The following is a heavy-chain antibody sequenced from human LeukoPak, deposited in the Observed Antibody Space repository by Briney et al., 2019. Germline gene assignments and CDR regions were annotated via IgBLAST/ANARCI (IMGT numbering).Heavy chain of an antibody. V-gene: IGHV3-74*01. CDR3: ASWVSPYYYYMDV. CDR2: INGSTT. CDR1: GFSFSSSW. Sequence: GGSLRLSCAASGFSFSSSWMHWVRQAPGKGLVWVSRINGSTTNYADSVKGRFTISRDNAKNSLYLQMNSLRAEDTAVYYCASWVSPYYYYMDVWGKGTTVTVSS. D-gene: IGHD6-13*01. J-gene: IGHJ6*03.